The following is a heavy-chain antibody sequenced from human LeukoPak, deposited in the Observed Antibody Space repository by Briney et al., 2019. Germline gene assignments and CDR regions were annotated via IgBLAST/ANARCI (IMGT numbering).Heavy chain of an antibody. CDR2: ISGSGDHT. D-gene: IGHD3-10*01. V-gene: IGHV3-23*01. CDR1: GFTFSSYV. Sequence: AGASLRLSCSASGFTFSSYVMTWVRQAPGQGLEWVSAISGSGDHTYYADSVKGRFTISRDNSKNTLYLQMNSLRAEDTAVYYCAKKEAMIRGVPYYYDFWGQGTLVTVSS. CDR3: AKKEAMIRGVPYYYDF. J-gene: IGHJ4*02.